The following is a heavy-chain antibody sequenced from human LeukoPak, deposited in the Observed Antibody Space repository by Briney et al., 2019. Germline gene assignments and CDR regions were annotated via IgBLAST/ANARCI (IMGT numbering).Heavy chain of an antibody. D-gene: IGHD2-21*02. J-gene: IGHJ4*02. CDR1: GGSISSYY. V-gene: IGHV4-59*01. CDR2: IYSSGST. CDR3: TRTQDVTATDY. Sequence: SETLSLTCTVSGGSISSYYWSWIRQPPGKGLEWIGYIYSSGSTNYNPSLKSRVTMSVNTSKNQFSLKLSSVTAADTAVYYCTRTQDVTATDYWGQGILATVSS.